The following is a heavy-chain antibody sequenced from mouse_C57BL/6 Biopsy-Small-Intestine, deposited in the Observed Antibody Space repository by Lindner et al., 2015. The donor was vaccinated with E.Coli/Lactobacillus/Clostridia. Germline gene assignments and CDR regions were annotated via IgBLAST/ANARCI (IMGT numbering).Heavy chain of an antibody. CDR1: GYTFSANW. CDR2: ILPGSGSS. Sequence: VQLQESGAELMKPGASVKLSCKATGYTFSANWIEWVKQRPGHGLEWIGEILPGSGSSNYNEKFKGKATFTADTSSNTVYMQLGSLTTEDSAIYFCARFPYYSDPYAMNYWGQGTSVTVSS. V-gene: IGHV1-9*01. J-gene: IGHJ4*01. D-gene: IGHD2-12*01. CDR3: ARFPYYSDPYAMNY.